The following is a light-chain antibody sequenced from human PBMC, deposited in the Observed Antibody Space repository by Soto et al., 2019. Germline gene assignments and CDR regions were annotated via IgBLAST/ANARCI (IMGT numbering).Light chain of an antibody. CDR2: DVS. CDR1: SSGVGGYNY. J-gene: IGLJ2*01. V-gene: IGLV2-11*01. CDR3: CSYSVSSTFEL. Sequence: QSALTQPRSVSGSPGQSVTISCTGTSSGVGGYNYVSWYQQHPDKAPKLIIFDVSERPSGVPDRFSGSKSGNTASLTISGLQADDEADYFCCSYSVSSTFELFGGGTKLTVL.